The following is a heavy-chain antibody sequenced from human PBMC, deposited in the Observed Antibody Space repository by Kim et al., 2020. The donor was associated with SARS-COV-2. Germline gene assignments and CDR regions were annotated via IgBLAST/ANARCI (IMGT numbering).Heavy chain of an antibody. D-gene: IGHD5-18*01. CDR3: AREGIRINWFDP. J-gene: IGHJ5*02. V-gene: IGHV1-69*01. Sequence: NDAQKFQGRVTITADESTSTAYMELSSLRSEDTAVYYCAREGIRINWFDPWGQGTLVTVSS.